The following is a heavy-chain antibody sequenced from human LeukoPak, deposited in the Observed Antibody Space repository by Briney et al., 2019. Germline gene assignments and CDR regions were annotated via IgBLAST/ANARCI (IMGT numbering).Heavy chain of an antibody. V-gene: IGHV3-15*01. Sequence: GGSLRLSCAASGFTFSDAWMGWVRQPSGKGLEWVGRIKSKTDGGRTDYAAPVKGRFTVSRDDSKNTLYLQMNSLQTEHTAVYFCMTARRGESYAFDIWGQGTVVTVSS. CDR2: IKSKTDGGRT. CDR3: MTARRGESYAFDI. CDR1: GFTFSDAW. D-gene: IGHD3-10*01. J-gene: IGHJ3*02.